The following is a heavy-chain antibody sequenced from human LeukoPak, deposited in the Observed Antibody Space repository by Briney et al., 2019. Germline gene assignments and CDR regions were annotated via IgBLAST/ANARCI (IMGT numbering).Heavy chain of an antibody. CDR3: ARGSPPRVYYDRSGYYSYYFDY. D-gene: IGHD3-22*01. V-gene: IGHV1-8*02. CDR1: GYTFTSYD. J-gene: IGHJ4*02. CDR2: MNPNSGNT. Sequence: ASVKVSCKASGYTFTSYDINWVRQATGQGLEWMGWMNPNSGNTGYAQKLQGRVTMTTDTSTSTAYMELRSLRSDDTAVYYCARGSPPRVYYDRSGYYSYYFDYWGQGTLVTVSS.